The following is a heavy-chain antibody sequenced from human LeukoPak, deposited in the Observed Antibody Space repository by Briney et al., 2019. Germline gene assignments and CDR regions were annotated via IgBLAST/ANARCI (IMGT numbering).Heavy chain of an antibody. J-gene: IGHJ4*02. D-gene: IGHD2-2*01. CDR1: GFTVSDNG. CDR3: ASRPVADRV. V-gene: IGHV3-53*01. Sequence: GGSLRLSCAASGFTVSDNGMNWVRQAPRKGLEWVSLIYPGGSTHYADSVRGRFTISRDNSKNTVYLQMNNLRAEDTAVYFCASRPVADRVWGQGTLVTVSS. CDR2: IYPGGST.